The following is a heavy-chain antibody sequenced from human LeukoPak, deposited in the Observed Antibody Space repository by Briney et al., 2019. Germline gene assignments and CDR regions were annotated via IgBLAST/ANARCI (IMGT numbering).Heavy chain of an antibody. D-gene: IGHD4-17*01. CDR3: ARDGDYGGLDY. CDR2: IYHSGST. V-gene: IGHV4-30-2*01. J-gene: IGHJ4*02. CDR1: DGSISSGGYS. Sequence: PSETLSLTCAVSDGSISSGGYSWSWIRQPPGKGLEWIGYIYHSGSTYYNPSLKSRVTISVDRSKNQFSLKLSSVTAADTAVYYCARDGDYGGLDYWGQGTLVTVSS.